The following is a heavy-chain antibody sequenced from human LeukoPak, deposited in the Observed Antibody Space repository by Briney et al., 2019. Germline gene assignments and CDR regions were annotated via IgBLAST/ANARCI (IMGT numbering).Heavy chain of an antibody. V-gene: IGHV3-48*01. CDR3: ASFQSGSYSLNTAADY. D-gene: IGHD1-26*01. J-gene: IGHJ4*02. CDR1: RFTFSSYS. CDR2: ISSSSSTI. Sequence: GGSLRLSCAPSRFTFSSYSMNWVRQAPGKGLEGVSYISSSSSTIYYADSVKGRFTISRDNAKNSLYLQMNSLRAEDTAVYYCASFQSGSYSLNTAADYWGQGTLVTVSS.